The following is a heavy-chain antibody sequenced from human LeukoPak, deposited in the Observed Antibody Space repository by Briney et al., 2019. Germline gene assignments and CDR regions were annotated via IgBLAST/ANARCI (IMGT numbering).Heavy chain of an antibody. CDR1: GFSFSSYG. J-gene: IGHJ4*02. CDR2: IRFDGSDK. Sequence: GGSLRLSCAASGFSFSSYGMHWVRQAPGKGLEWVAFIRFDGSDKYYADSVKGRFTISRDTSKNTLILQLNSLRAEDTAVYYCMKDSTYHYDSSAYYLFDYWGQGTLVTVSS. D-gene: IGHD3-22*01. CDR3: MKDSTYHYDSSAYYLFDY. V-gene: IGHV3-30*02.